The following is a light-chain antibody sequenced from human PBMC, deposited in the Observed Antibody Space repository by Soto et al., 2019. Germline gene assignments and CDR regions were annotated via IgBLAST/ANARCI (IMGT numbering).Light chain of an antibody. CDR1: QRVLYRSNDKNY. V-gene: IGKV4-1*01. CDR2: AAS. Sequence: DIVMTQSPDSLAVSLGERATINCKSSQRVLYRSNDKNYLAWYQLKPGKPPRLLIYAASSLQSGVPARFSGSRSGTEFTLTINSLQSEDFAVYYCQRYNNWPLTFGGGTKVDI. CDR3: QRYNNWPLT. J-gene: IGKJ4*01.